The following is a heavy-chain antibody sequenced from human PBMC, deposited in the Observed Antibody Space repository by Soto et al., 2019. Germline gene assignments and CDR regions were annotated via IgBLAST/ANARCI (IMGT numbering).Heavy chain of an antibody. D-gene: IGHD2-15*01. CDR3: AIVWYCCCGSCRNPFDF. CDR1: GYTFTGYN. J-gene: IGHJ3*01. V-gene: IGHV1-2*04. Sequence: APEKVSCKASGYTFTGYNMHWVRQAPGQRRKGMGWNNPNSGGTNYAQKNQGWVNMTRDTSISTAYMELSSLISDDTAVYFCAIVWYCCCGSCRNPFDFWGQGTMVLVSS. CDR2: NNPNSGGT.